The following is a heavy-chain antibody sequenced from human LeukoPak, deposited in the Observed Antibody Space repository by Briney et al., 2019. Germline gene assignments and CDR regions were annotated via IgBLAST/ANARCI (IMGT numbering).Heavy chain of an antibody. V-gene: IGHV1-8*01. Sequence: ASATVSCQASGYTFTSYVINWVPPAPGQGPGWVGWLYFKSGNKVYAHTSQGRVPMTRNTSIRTAYMELSSMRCEDRAVYYCARVVGLTGYSSSWYSGYYYYMDVWGKGATVTVSS. CDR1: GYTFTSYV. D-gene: IGHD6-13*01. CDR3: ARVVGLTGYSSSWYSGYYYYMDV. J-gene: IGHJ6*03. CDR2: LYFKSGNK.